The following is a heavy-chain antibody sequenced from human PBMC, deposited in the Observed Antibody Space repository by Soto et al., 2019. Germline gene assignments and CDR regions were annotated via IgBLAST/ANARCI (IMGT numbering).Heavy chain of an antibody. CDR2: ISGSGGST. D-gene: IGHD6-13*01. J-gene: IGHJ4*02. V-gene: IGHV3-23*01. CDR1: GFTFSSYA. CDR3: AKVEGSSSWYGLRRFPFDY. Sequence: EVQLLESGGGLVQPGGSLRLSCAASGFTFSSYAMSWVRQAPGKGLEWVSSISGSGGSTYYADSVKGRFTISRDNSKNTLYLQMNSLRAEDTAVYYCAKVEGSSSWYGLRRFPFDYWGQGTLVTVSS.